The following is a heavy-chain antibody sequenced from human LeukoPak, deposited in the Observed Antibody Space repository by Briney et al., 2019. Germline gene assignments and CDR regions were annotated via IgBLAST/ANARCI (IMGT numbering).Heavy chain of an antibody. CDR3: ARGHPNWNYRTDAFDI. CDR2: ISYDGSNK. D-gene: IGHD1-7*01. J-gene: IGHJ3*02. V-gene: IGHV3-30-3*01. CDR1: GFTFSSYA. Sequence: GGSLRLSCAASGFTFSSYAMPWVRQAPGKGLEWVAVISYDGSNKYYADSVKGRFTISRDNSKNTLYLQMNSLRAEDTAVYYCARGHPNWNYRTDAFDIWGQGTMVTVSS.